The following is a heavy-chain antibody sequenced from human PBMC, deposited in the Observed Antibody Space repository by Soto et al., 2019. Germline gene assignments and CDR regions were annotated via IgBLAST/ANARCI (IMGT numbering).Heavy chain of an antibody. J-gene: IGHJ4*02. CDR2: IIPILGIA. D-gene: IGHD3-16*02. V-gene: IGHV1-69*04. CDR1: GGTFSSYT. Sequence: ASVKVSCKASGGTFSSYTISWVRQAPGQGLEWMGRIIPILGIANYAQKFQGRVTITADKSTSTAYMELSSLRSEDTAVYYCARDKFDYVWGSYRHEYYFDYWGQGTLVTVSS. CDR3: ARDKFDYVWGSYRHEYYFDY.